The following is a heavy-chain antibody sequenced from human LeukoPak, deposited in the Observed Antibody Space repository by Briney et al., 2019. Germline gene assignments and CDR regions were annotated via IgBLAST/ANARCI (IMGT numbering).Heavy chain of an antibody. J-gene: IGHJ4*02. D-gene: IGHD7-27*01. CDR3: ARGAWGGPFDY. Sequence: GGSLRLSCADSGFTVSSNYMSWVRQAPGKGLEWVSVIYSGGSTYYADSVKGRFTISRDNSKNTLYLQMNSLRAEGTAVYYCARGAWGGPFDYWGQGTVVTVSS. CDR1: GFTVSSNY. CDR2: IYSGGST. V-gene: IGHV3-53*01.